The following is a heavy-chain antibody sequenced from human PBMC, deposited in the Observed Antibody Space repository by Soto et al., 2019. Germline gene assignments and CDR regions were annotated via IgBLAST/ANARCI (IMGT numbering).Heavy chain of an antibody. Sequence: HPGGSLRLSCAASGFTFRSYWMQWVRQAPGKGLVWVSWINSDGSSTRYADSVKGRFTISRDNAKSTLYLQMNSLRAEDTAVYYCASGGSSLNFDSWGQGTLVTVSS. V-gene: IGHV3-74*01. CDR2: INSDGSST. D-gene: IGHD6-6*01. CDR1: GFTFRSYW. J-gene: IGHJ4*02. CDR3: ASGGSSLNFDS.